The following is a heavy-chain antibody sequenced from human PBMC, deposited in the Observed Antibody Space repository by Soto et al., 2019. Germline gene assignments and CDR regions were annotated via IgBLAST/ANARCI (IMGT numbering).Heavy chain of an antibody. V-gene: IGHV4-34*01. CDR3: ARTSSSSWSPFDY. CDR1: GGSFSGYY. Sequence: QVQLQQWGAGLLKPSETLSLTCAVYGGSFSGYYWSWIRQPPGKGLEWIGEINQSGSTNYNPSLKRRVTRSVDTSKNQFSLKLSSVTAADTAVYYCARTSSSSWSPFDYWCQGTLVTVSS. D-gene: IGHD6-13*01. J-gene: IGHJ4*02. CDR2: INQSGST.